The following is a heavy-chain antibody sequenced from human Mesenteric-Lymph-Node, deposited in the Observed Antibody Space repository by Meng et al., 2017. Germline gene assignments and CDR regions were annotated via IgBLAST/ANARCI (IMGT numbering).Heavy chain of an antibody. CDR1: GGSISSYY. CDR3: ARDSRGYSSNNWFDP. D-gene: IGHD5-18*01. CDR2: IYTSGST. J-gene: IGHJ5*02. V-gene: IGHV4-4*07. Sequence: SETLSLTCTVSGGSISSYYWSWIRQPAGKGLEWIGRIYTSGSTNYNPSLKSRVTISVDTSKNQFSLKLSSVTAADTAVYYCARDSRGYSSNNWFDPWGQGTLVTVSS.